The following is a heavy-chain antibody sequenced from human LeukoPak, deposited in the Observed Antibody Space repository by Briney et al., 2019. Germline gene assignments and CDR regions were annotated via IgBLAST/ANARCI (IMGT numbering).Heavy chain of an antibody. J-gene: IGHJ4*02. CDR1: GFTFSNAW. V-gene: IGHV4-4*02. CDR3: ARAPTSFTMIVVVRNYFDY. Sequence: PGGSLRLSCAASGFTFSNAWMSWVRQAPGKGLEWIGSIYHSGSTYYNPSLKSRVTISVDTSKNQFSLKLSSVTAADTAVYYCARAPTSFTMIVVVRNYFDYWGQGTLVTVSS. CDR2: IYHSGST. D-gene: IGHD3-22*01.